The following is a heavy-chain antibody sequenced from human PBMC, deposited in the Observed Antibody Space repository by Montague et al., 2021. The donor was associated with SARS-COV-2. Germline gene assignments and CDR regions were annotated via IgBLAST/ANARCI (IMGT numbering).Heavy chain of an antibody. CDR3: VRDHPYGGPRGAYDI. CDR2: IYDGGAV. V-gene: IGHV4-59*01. CDR1: GGSITGYY. J-gene: IGHJ3*02. D-gene: IGHD4-23*01. Sequence: SETLSLICTVSGGSITGYYWSWLRRSPGKGLEWIAYIYDGGAVNYNPSLGSRVTISTDTSKNQLSLKVSSVTAADTAVYYCVRDHPYGGPRGAYDIWGQGTVVTVSS.